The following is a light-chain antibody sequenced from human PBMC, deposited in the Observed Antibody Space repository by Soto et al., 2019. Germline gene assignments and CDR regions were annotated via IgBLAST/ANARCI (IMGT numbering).Light chain of an antibody. CDR1: SSNIGSHY. V-gene: IGLV1-47*02. J-gene: IGLJ3*02. Sequence: QSVLTQPPSASGTPGQRVTISCSGSSSNIGSHYVYWYQQLPGTAPKLLIYSNNQRPSGVPDRFSGSKSGTSASLAISGLRSDDEADYYCAAWDDSLSGHWVFGGGTKVTVL. CDR3: AAWDDSLSGHWV. CDR2: SNN.